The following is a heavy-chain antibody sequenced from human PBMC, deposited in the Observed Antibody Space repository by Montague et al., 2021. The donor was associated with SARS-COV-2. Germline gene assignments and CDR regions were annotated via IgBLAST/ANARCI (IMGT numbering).Heavy chain of an antibody. CDR2: IKQDGSEK. Sequence: SLRLSCAASGFTFSSYWMSWVRQAPGKGLECVANIKQDGSEKYYVDSVKGRFTISRDNAKNSLYLQMNSLRAEDTAVYYCARDLRYFDWLLHSSGYYNYFDYWGQGTLVTVSS. V-gene: IGHV3-7*01. CDR3: ARDLRYFDWLLHSSGYYNYFDY. D-gene: IGHD3-9*01. CDR1: GFTFSSYW. J-gene: IGHJ4*02.